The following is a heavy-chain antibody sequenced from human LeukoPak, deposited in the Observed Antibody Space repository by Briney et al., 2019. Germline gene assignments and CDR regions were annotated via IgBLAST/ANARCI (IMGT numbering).Heavy chain of an antibody. CDR1: GYTFTGYY. Sequence: ASVKVSCKASGYTFTGYYMHWVRQAPGQGLEWMGWINPNSGGTNYAQKFQGRVTMTRDTSISTAYMELSRLRSEDTAVYYCARDEGTYSSSWQGDYWGQGTLVTVSS. D-gene: IGHD6-13*01. CDR3: ARDEGTYSSSWQGDY. CDR2: INPNSGGT. V-gene: IGHV1-2*02. J-gene: IGHJ4*02.